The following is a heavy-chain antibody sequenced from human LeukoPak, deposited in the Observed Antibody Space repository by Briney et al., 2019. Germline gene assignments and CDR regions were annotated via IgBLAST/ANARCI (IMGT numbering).Heavy chain of an antibody. CDR1: GYTFTSYY. CDR3: ARDAPSGRIPGY. CDR2: INPSGGST. J-gene: IGHJ4*02. D-gene: IGHD1-26*01. V-gene: IGHV1-46*01. Sequence: ASVNVSFKASGYTFTSYYMHWVRQAPGQGLEWMGIINPSGGSTSYAQKLQGRVTMTTDTSTSTAYLDLRSLRSDDTAVYYCARDAPSGRIPGYWGQGTLVTVSS.